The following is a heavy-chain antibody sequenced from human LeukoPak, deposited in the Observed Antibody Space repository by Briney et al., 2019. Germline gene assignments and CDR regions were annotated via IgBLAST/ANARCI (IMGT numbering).Heavy chain of an antibody. V-gene: IGHV4-4*07. CDR2: IYTSGST. CDR1: GGSISSYY. J-gene: IGHJ2*01. Sequence: SETLSLTCTVSGGSISSYYWSWIRHPAGKGLEWIGRIYTSGSTNYNPSLKSRVTMSVDTSKNQFSLKLSSVTAADTAVYYCARDATTVTTWYFDLWGRGTLVTVSS. D-gene: IGHD4-17*01. CDR3: ARDATTVTTWYFDL.